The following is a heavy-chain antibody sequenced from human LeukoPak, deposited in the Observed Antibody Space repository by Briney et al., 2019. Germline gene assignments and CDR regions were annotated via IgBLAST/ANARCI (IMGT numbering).Heavy chain of an antibody. CDR3: ATAYCGGDCYYNY. CDR2: ISSSSSTI. Sequence: GGSLRLSCAASGFTFSSYSMNWVRQAPGKGLEWVSYISSSSSTIYYADSVKGRFTISRDNAKNSLYLQMNSLRAEDTAVYYCATAYCGGDCYYNYWGQGTLVTVSS. CDR1: GFTFSSYS. D-gene: IGHD2-21*01. J-gene: IGHJ4*02. V-gene: IGHV3-48*04.